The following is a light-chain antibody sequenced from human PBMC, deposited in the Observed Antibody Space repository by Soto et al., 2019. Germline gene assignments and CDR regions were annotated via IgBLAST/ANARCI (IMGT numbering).Light chain of an antibody. Sequence: QSVLTQPPSVSGAPGQRVTISCTGSSSNIGAGYDVHWYQQLPGTAPKLLIHGNSNRPSGVPERFSGPKSGTSASLAITGLQAEDEADYYCQSYDSSLSGYVFGTGTKLAVL. V-gene: IGLV1-40*01. J-gene: IGLJ1*01. CDR1: SSNIGAGYD. CDR3: QSYDSSLSGYV. CDR2: GNS.